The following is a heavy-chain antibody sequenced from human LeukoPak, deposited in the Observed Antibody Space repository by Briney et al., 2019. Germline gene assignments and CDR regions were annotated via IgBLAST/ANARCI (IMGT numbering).Heavy chain of an antibody. J-gene: IGHJ4*02. CDR3: ARDWTGYGDYGGDFDY. CDR2: ISYDGSNK. CDR1: GFTFSSYA. V-gene: IGHV3-30-3*01. D-gene: IGHD4-17*01. Sequence: GGSLRLSCAASGFTFSSYAMHWVRQAPGKGLEWVAVISYDGSNKYYADSVKGRFTISRDNSKNTLYLQMNSLRAEDTAVYYCARDWTGYGDYGGDFDYWGQGTLVTVSS.